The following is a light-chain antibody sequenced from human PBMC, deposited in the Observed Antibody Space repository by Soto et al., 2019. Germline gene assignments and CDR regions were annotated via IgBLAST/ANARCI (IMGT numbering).Light chain of an antibody. CDR3: SSYAGSNNLVV. CDR1: SSDVGGYNY. Sequence: QSALTQPPSASGSLGQSVTISCTGTSSDVGGYNYVSWYQQHPGKAPTLIISEVTKRPSGVPDRFSGSKSGNTASLTVSGLQAEDEANYYCSSYAGSNNLVVFGEGTKLTVL. CDR2: EVT. V-gene: IGLV2-8*01. J-gene: IGLJ2*01.